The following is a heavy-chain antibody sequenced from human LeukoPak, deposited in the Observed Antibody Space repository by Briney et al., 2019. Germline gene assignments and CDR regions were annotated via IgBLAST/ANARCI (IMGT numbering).Heavy chain of an antibody. V-gene: IGHV3-30-3*01. CDR3: ATLSRQQLIQGGDFDP. D-gene: IGHD6-13*01. CDR2: ISYDGSNK. Sequence: GGSLRLSCAASGFTFSSYAMHWVRQAPGKGLEWVAVISYDGSNKYYADSVKGRFTISRDNSKNTLYLQMNSLRAEDTAVYYCATLSRQQLIQGGDFDPWGQETLVTVSS. J-gene: IGHJ5*02. CDR1: GFTFSSYA.